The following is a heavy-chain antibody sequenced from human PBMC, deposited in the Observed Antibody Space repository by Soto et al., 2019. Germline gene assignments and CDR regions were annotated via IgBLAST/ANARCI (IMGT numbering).Heavy chain of an antibody. D-gene: IGHD1-26*01. J-gene: IGHJ6*02. CDR3: AGSTSVYYYYGMDV. Sequence: SETLSLTCAVYGGSFSGYYWSWIRQPPGKGLEWIGEINHSGSTNYNPSLKSRVTISVDTSKNQFSLKLSSVTAADTAVYYCAGSTSVYYYYGMDVWGQGTTVTVSS. CDR2: INHSGST. CDR1: GGSFSGYY. V-gene: IGHV4-34*01.